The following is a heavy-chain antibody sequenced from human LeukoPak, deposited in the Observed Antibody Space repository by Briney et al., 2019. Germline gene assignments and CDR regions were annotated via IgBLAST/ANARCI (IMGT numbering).Heavy chain of an antibody. J-gene: IGHJ4*02. D-gene: IGHD4-17*01. CDR2: IYSGGST. V-gene: IGHV3-53*01. CDR3: AKDIYGDYGGLDY. Sequence: GGSLRLSCAASGFTVSSNYMSWVRQAPGKGLEWVSVIYSGGSTYYADSVKGRFTISRDNSKNTLYLQMNSLRDEDTAVYYCAKDIYGDYGGLDYWGQGTLVTVSS. CDR1: GFTVSSNY.